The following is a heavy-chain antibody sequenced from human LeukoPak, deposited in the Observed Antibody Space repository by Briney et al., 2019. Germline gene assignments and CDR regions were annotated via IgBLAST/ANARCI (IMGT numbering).Heavy chain of an antibody. CDR3: ARDGGVCSGGSCLDY. CDR2: IYHSGST. CDR1: GGSISSTNW. Sequence: SGTLSLTCAVSGGSISSTNWWSWVRQPPGKGLEWIGEIYHSGSTNYNPSLKSRVTISVDKSKNQFSLKLSSVAAADTAVYYCARDGGVCSGGSCLDYWGQGTLVAVSS. V-gene: IGHV4-4*02. D-gene: IGHD2-15*01. J-gene: IGHJ4*02.